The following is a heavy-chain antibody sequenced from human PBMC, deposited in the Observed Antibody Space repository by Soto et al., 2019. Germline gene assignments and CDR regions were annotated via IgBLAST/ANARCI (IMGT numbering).Heavy chain of an antibody. Sequence: GXSVKXSCKASGCTFTSYAMHWVRQAPGQRLKWMGCTNXGNGNXKYSKKFQGRXXITRDPSXXTAYMELSSLRSEETAVYYCARDWNDYYYGMDVWGQGTTVTVSS. J-gene: IGHJ6*02. CDR2: TNXGNGNX. D-gene: IGHD1-1*01. CDR3: ARDWNDYYYGMDV. CDR1: GCTFTSYA. V-gene: IGHV1-3*01.